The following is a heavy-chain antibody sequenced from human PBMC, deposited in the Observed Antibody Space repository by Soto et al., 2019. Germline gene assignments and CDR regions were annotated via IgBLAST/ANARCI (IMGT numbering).Heavy chain of an antibody. CDR1: GGSISSGDYY. CDR2: IYYSGST. V-gene: IGHV4-39*01. J-gene: IGHJ6*02. Sequence: SETLSLTCTVSGGSISSGDYYWSWIRQPPGKGLEWIGYIYYSGSTYYNPSLKSRVTISVDTSKNQFSLKLSSVTAADTAVYYCARKYLPYYGSGSPYGMDVWGQGTTVTVSS. D-gene: IGHD3-10*01. CDR3: ARKYLPYYGSGSPYGMDV.